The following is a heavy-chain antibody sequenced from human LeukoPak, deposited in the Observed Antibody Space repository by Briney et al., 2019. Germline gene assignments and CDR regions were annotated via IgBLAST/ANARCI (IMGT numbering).Heavy chain of an antibody. J-gene: IGHJ6*03. Sequence: PSETLSLTCTVSGGSINTPNYYWGWIRQTPGKGLEWIGNIFYSGGTYYSPSLTSRVTISLDTSRNQFSLKLNSVTAADTAVYYCARRVSYYYYYMDVWGKGTTVTVSS. CDR3: ARRVSYYYYYMDV. CDR1: GGSINTPNYY. CDR2: IFYSGGT. V-gene: IGHV4-39*07.